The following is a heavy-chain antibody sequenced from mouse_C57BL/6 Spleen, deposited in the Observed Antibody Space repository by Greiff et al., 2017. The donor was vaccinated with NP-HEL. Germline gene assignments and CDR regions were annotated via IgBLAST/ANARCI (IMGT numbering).Heavy chain of an antibody. CDR1: GYAFSSSW. J-gene: IGHJ4*01. V-gene: IGHV1-82*01. CDR2: IYPGDGDT. CDR3: ASEGDSSGYVPLYYAMDY. D-gene: IGHD3-2*01. Sequence: QVQLQQSGPELVKPGASVKISCTASGYAFSSSWMNWVKQRPGKGLEWIGRIYPGDGDTNYNGKFKGKATLTADKSSSTAYLQLSSLTSEDSAVYVCASEGDSSGYVPLYYAMDYWGQGTSVTVSS.